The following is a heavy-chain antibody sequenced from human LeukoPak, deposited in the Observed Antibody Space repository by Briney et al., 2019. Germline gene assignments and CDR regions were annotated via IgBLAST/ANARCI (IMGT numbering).Heavy chain of an antibody. CDR1: GGTFSTYS. CDR3: ATGGAYRDAFDI. D-gene: IGHD3-10*01. V-gene: IGHV1-69*11. CDR2: IIPILSQS. Sequence: SVTVSRKTSGGTFSTYSINWVRQAPGQGLEWMGRIIPILSQSDYAQKFQGTVSITADEFTETAYMELSSLRSDDTAVYYCATGGAYRDAFDIWGQGTMVTVSS. J-gene: IGHJ3*02.